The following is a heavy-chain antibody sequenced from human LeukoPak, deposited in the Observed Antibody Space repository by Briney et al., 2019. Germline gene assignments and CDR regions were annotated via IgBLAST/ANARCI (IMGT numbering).Heavy chain of an antibody. D-gene: IGHD4-11*01. CDR1: GFTFSSYA. CDR2: ISGSGGST. Sequence: PGGSLRLSCAASGFTFSSYAMSWVRQAPGKGLEWVSAISGSGGSTYYADSVKGRFTISRDNSKNTLYLQMNSLRAEDTAVYYCAKVRGPYRNYPIDYWGQGTLVTVSS. CDR3: AKVRGPYRNYPIDY. V-gene: IGHV3-23*01. J-gene: IGHJ4*02.